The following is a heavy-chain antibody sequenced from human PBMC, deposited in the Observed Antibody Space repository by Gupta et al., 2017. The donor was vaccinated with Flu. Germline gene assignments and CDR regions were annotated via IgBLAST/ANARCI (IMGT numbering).Heavy chain of an antibody. CDR3: AKGRHDTSDSLDY. J-gene: IGHJ4*02. D-gene: IGHD3-22*01. CDR1: GFAFDACA. Sequence: EVQLVESGGGLVQPGRSLRLSCAASGFAFDACAMHWVRQAPGKGLEWVSSISWHSGSIDYADSVKGRFTISRDNAKNSLYLQMDSLRAEDTALYYCAKGRHDTSDSLDYWGQGTLVTVSS. V-gene: IGHV3-9*01. CDR2: ISWHSGSI.